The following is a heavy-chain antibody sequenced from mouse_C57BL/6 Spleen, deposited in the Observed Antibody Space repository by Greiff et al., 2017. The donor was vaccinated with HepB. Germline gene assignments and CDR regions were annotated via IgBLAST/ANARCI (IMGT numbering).Heavy chain of an antibody. D-gene: IGHD2-4*01. CDR3: ARGDYDDGFAY. CDR2: ISNLAYSI. J-gene: IGHJ3*01. CDR1: GFTFSDYG. Sequence: EVMLVESGGGLVQPGGSLKLSCAASGFTFSDYGMAWVRQAPRTGPEWVAFISNLAYSIYYADTVTGRFTISRENAKNTLYLDMSSLRSEDTAMYYCARGDYDDGFAYWGQGTLVTVSA. V-gene: IGHV5-15*01.